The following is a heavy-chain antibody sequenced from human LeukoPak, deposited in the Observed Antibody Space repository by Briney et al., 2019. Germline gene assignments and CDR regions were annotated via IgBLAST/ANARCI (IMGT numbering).Heavy chain of an antibody. CDR2: INPNSGGT. CDR1: GYTFTGYY. CDR3: ATSSPVGTIFGVVIQPPVY. V-gene: IGHV1-2*02. D-gene: IGHD3-3*01. J-gene: IGHJ4*02. Sequence: GASVKVSCKASGYTFTGYYMHWVRQAPGQGLEWMGWINPNSGGTNYAQKFQGRVTMTRDTSISTAYMELSRLRSDDTAVYYCATSSPVGTIFGVVIQPPVYWGQGTLVTVSS.